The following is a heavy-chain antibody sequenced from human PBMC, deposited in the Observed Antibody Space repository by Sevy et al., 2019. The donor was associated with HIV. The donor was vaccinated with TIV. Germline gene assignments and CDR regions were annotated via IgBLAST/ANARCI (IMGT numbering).Heavy chain of an antibody. CDR1: GFNFNTFA. Sequence: GGSLRLSCAASGFNFNTFAMSWVRQAPGKGLEWVSAISGSSYSTYYANSVKGRFTISRDNSKNTLYLQMNSLRAEDTAVYYCVKEGEGYNYDSSGSFGLWGQGTLVTASS. CDR3: VKEGEGYNYDSSGSFGL. D-gene: IGHD3-22*01. J-gene: IGHJ4*02. CDR2: ISGSSYST. V-gene: IGHV3-23*01.